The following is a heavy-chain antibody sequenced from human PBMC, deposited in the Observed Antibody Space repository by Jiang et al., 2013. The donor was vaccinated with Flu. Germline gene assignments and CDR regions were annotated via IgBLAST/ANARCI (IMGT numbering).Heavy chain of an antibody. CDR3: ARGGRGAVDI. Sequence: GSGLVKPSQTLSLTCSVSGGSINSVGYYWSWIRQHPGKGLEWIGYIYYSGKSYSNPSLQSRAIITLDTSKNHFSLTLNSVTAADTAVYYCARGGRGAVDIWGQGTXVTVSS. J-gene: IGHJ3*02. V-gene: IGHV4-31*03. CDR2: IYYSGKS. CDR1: GGSINSVGYY. D-gene: IGHD5-24*01.